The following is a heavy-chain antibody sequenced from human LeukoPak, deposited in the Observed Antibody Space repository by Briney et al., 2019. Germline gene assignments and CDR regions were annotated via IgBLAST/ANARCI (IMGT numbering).Heavy chain of an antibody. CDR1: GFSFSKYW. Sequence: GGSLRLSCAASGFSFSKYWMHWVRQAPGKGLEWVSSISDNGLSTSYARSVKGRFTISRDDAKNTVYLQMNSLRAEDTAFYYCARNLTGYHQRLDYWGQGTLVTVSS. CDR3: ARNLTGYHQRLDY. D-gene: IGHD3-9*01. J-gene: IGHJ4*02. V-gene: IGHV3-74*03. CDR2: ISDNGLST.